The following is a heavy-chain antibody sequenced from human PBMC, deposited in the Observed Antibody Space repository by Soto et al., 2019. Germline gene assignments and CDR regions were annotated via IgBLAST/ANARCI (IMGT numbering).Heavy chain of an antibody. Sequence: GGSLRLSCAASGFTFSSYAMSWVRQAPGKGLEWVSAISGSGGSTYYADSVKGRFTISRDNSKNTLYLQMNSLRAEDTAVYYCAKDLDSYGYEIIDYWGQGTLVTVSS. D-gene: IGHD5-18*01. V-gene: IGHV3-23*01. CDR2: ISGSGGST. CDR1: GFTFSSYA. CDR3: AKDLDSYGYEIIDY. J-gene: IGHJ4*02.